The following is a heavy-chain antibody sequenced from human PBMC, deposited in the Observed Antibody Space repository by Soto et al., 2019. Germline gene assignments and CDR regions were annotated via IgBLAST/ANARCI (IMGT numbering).Heavy chain of an antibody. J-gene: IGHJ6*02. CDR3: AREGIAAAGNHYYYDYGMDV. Sequence: QVQLVQSGAEVKKPGSSVKVSCKASGGTFSSYAISWVRQAPGQGLEGMGGIIPIFGTANYAQKFQGRVTITADESTSTAYMELSSLRSEDTAVYYWAREGIAAAGNHYYYDYGMDVWGQGTTVTVSS. CDR1: GGTFSSYA. V-gene: IGHV1-69*01. CDR2: IIPIFGTA. D-gene: IGHD6-13*01.